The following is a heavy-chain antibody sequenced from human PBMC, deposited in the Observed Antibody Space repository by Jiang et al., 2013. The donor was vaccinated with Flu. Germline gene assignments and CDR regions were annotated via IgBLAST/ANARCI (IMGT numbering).Heavy chain of an antibody. V-gene: IGHV4-59*01. D-gene: IGHD2-8*01. Sequence: PGLVKASETLSLSCTVSGGSTSTYYWSWIRQPPGKGLEWIGYISYSGSTHYNPSLESRVTISLDMSKNQLSLNLISVTAADTAVYYCARSPYYGTNSRGWFGPWGQGTLITVSS. CDR1: GGSTSTYY. CDR2: ISYSGST. CDR3: ARSPYYGTNSRGWFGP. J-gene: IGHJ5*02.